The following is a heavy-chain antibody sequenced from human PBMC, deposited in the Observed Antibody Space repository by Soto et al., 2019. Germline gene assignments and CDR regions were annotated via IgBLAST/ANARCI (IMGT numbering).Heavy chain of an antibody. CDR1: GFSLSTSGVG. J-gene: IGHJ6*02. CDR2: IYWNDDK. Sequence: ESGPTLVNPTQTLTLTCTFSGFSLSTSGVGVGWIRQPPGKALEWLALIYWNDDKRYSPSLKSRLTITKDTSKNQVVLTMTNMEPEDVAAYYCAHKPEVFYGMDVWGQGTTVTVSS. CDR3: AHKPEVFYGMDV. V-gene: IGHV2-5*01.